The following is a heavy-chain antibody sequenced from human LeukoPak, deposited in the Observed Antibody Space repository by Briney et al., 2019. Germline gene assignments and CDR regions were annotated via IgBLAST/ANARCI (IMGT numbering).Heavy chain of an antibody. Sequence: ASVKVSCKASGYTFTSYDINWVRQATGQGLEWMGWMNPNSGNTGYAQKFQGRVTMTRNTSISTAYMELSSLRSEDTAVYYCARESVGGCFDWLSGDLDYWGQGTLVTVSS. CDR3: ARESVGGCFDWLSGDLDY. CDR2: MNPNSGNT. CDR1: GYTFTSYD. D-gene: IGHD3-9*01. J-gene: IGHJ4*02. V-gene: IGHV1-8*01.